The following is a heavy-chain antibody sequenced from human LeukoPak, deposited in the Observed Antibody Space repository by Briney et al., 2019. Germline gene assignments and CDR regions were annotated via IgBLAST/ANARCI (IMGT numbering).Heavy chain of an antibody. CDR1: GFTFSSYD. J-gene: IGHJ4*02. CDR3: ARGGRYDFWSGYSK. V-gene: IGHV3-48*03. D-gene: IGHD3-3*01. Sequence: GGSLRLSCAASGFTFSSYDMNWVRQAPGKGLEWVSYISSSGSTIYYADSVKGRFTISRDNAKNSLYLQMNSLRAEDTALYYCARGGRYDFWSGYSKWGQGTLVTVSS. CDR2: ISSSGSTI.